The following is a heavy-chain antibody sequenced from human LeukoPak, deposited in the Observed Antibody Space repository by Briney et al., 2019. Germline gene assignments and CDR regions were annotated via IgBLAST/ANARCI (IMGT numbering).Heavy chain of an antibody. CDR3: AKRIDANYYDSS. CDR1: GFTFCRYV. J-gene: IGHJ4*02. Sequence: GGSLRLSCAASGFTFCRYVMSWVRRSPGTGGECVSTISGSGGSTYYTASVKGRFTISRDNSQNTLYLQMNSLRAEDTALYYCAKRIDANYYDSSGGQGTLVTVSS. V-gene: IGHV3-23*01. D-gene: IGHD3-22*01. CDR2: ISGSGGST.